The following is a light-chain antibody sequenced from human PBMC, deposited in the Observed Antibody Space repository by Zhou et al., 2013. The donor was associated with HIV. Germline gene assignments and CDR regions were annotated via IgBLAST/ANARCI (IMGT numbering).Light chain of an antibody. J-gene: IGKJ5*01. CDR1: QSISKS. CDR2: DAS. CDR3: QQYDRSPVA. V-gene: IGKV3-20*01. Sequence: EIVLTQSPGTLSLSPGQRATLSCRASQSISKSLAWLQQRPGQAPRLLIFDASRRASAIPDRFNGSGSGTDFTLTIARLEPDDFAVYFCQQYDRSPVAFGQGTRLDIK.